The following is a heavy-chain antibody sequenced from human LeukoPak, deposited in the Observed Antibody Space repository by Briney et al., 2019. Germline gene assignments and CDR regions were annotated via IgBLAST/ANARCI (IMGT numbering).Heavy chain of an antibody. CDR3: TRGSYGDYEY. CDR1: GFTFDDYG. V-gene: IGHV3-21*01. CDR2: IDPSSTYI. D-gene: IGHD4-17*01. Sequence: GGSLRLSCAASGFTFDDYGMSWVRQAPGKGLEWVSSIDPSSTYIYYADSVRGRFTISRDNAQNSLYLQVNSLRAEDTAVYYCTRGSYGDYEYWGQGTLVTVSS. J-gene: IGHJ4*02.